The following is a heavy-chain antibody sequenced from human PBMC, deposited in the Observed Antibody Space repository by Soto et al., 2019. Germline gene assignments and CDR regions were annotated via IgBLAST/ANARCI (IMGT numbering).Heavy chain of an antibody. D-gene: IGHD5-12*01. CDR1: GFTFSDYY. CDR3: ARTYSGYGENPDHFNY. V-gene: IGHV3-11*01. J-gene: IGHJ4*02. Sequence: GGSLRLSCAASGFTFSDYYMSWIRQAPGKGLEWVSYISSSGSTIYYADSVKGRFTISRDNAKNSLYLQMNSLRAEDTAVYYCARTYSGYGENPDHFNYWGQGTLVTVSS. CDR2: ISSSGSTI.